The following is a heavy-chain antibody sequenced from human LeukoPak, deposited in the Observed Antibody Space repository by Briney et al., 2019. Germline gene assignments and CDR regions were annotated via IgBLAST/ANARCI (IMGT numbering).Heavy chain of an antibody. CDR2: IYYSGST. V-gene: IGHV4-39*01. J-gene: IGHJ4*02. D-gene: IGHD6-19*01. CDR1: GGSISSSSYY. CDR3: AKPQAVADYFDY. Sequence: SETLSLTCTVSGGSISSSSYYWGWIRQPPGKGLEWIGSIYYSGSTYYNPSLKSRVTISVDTSKNQFSLKLSSVTAADTAVYYCAKPQAVADYFDYWGQGTLVTVSS.